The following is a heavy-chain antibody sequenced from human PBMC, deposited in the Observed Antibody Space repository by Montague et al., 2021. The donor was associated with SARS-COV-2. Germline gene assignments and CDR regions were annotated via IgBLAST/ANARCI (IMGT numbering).Heavy chain of an antibody. CDR1: RDSISSHNYF. Sequence: SETLSLTCTVSRDSISSHNYFWACLRQPPGKVLECIGSFDYSGLAFYNPSLESRVTISVDTSKKQFSLKVNSVTAADTAVYYCGKDGEGRAWGTFDIWGQGTMVTVSS. V-gene: IGHV4-39*07. D-gene: IGHD3-10*01. J-gene: IGHJ3*02. CDR3: GKDGEGRAWGTFDI. CDR2: FDYSGLA.